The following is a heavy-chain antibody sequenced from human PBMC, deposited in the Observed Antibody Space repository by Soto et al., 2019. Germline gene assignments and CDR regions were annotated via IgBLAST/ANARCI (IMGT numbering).Heavy chain of an antibody. CDR3: ARDPPPPDY. J-gene: IGHJ4*02. V-gene: IGHV1-18*01. CDR2: ISAYNGNT. CDR1: GYTFASYA. Sequence: QVQLVQSGAEVKKPGASVKVSCKASGYTFASYAISWMRQAPGQGLEWMGWISAYNGNTNYAQKLQGRVTMTTDPSTSTAYMELRSLSSDDTAVYYCARDPPPPDYWGQGNLVTVSS.